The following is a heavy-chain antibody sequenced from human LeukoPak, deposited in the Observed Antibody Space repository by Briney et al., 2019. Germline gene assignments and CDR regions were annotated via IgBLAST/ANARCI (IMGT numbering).Heavy chain of an antibody. D-gene: IGHD3-22*01. CDR3: ARDRGIVVVTPPHFDY. V-gene: IGHV3-30-3*01. J-gene: IGHJ4*02. CDR2: ISYDGSNK. Sequence: GGSLRLSCAASGFTFSSYAMHWVRQAPGKGLEWVAVISYDGSNKYYADSVKGRFTISRDNSKNTLYLQMNSLRAEDTAVYYCARDRGIVVVTPPHFDYWGQGTLVTVSS. CDR1: GFTFSSYA.